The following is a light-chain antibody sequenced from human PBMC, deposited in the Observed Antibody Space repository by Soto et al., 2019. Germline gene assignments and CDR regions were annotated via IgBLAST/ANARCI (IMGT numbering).Light chain of an antibody. Sequence: HSVLTQPASLSGSPGQSITISCTGTSSDVGSYNLVSWYQQHPGKAPKLMIYEGSKRHSGVSNRLSGSKSGNTESRTISGLQAEDEADYYCSSYTRSDNFICGTGTKVTVL. CDR1: SSDVGSYNL. V-gene: IGLV2-14*02. CDR2: EGS. J-gene: IGLJ1*01. CDR3: SSYTRSDNFI.